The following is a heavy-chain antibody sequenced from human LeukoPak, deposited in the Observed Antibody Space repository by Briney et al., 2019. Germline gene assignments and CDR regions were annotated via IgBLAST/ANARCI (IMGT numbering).Heavy chain of an antibody. CDR2: INPNSGGT. CDR1: GYTFTGYY. J-gene: IGHJ4*02. D-gene: IGHD2-15*01. V-gene: IGHV1-2*02. Sequence: ASVKVSCKASGYTFTGYYMHWVRQAPGQGLEWMGWINPNSGGTNYAQKFQGRVTMTRDTSISTAYMELSRLRSDDTAVYYCARDELGVVDEVSLSVYYWGQGTLVTVSS. CDR3: ARDELGVVDEVSLSVYY.